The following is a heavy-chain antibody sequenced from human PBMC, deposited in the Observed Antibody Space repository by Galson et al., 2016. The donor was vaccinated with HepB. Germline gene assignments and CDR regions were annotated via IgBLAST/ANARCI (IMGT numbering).Heavy chain of an antibody. CDR1: GIPFSDYA. CDR2: IRSNTYGGTT. D-gene: IGHD3-9*01. V-gene: IGHV3-49*03. J-gene: IGHJ4*02. CDR3: VMPNFDGPFDY. Sequence: SLRLSCAASGIPFSDYAMTWIRQAPGKGLEWVGFIRSNTYGGTTKYAASVKGRFSISRDDSKSIAYLQMDSLRTEDTGVYFCVMPNFDGPFDYWGQGTLVTVSS.